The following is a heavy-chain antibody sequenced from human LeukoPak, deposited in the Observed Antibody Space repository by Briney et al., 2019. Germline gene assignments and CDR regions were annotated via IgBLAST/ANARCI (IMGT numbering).Heavy chain of an antibody. J-gene: IGHJ5*02. V-gene: IGHV4-4*07. CDR1: GGSFSGYY. CDR2: IYTSGST. D-gene: IGHD5-18*01. Sequence: SETLSLTCAVYGGSFSGYYWSWIRQPAGKGLEWIGRIYTSGSTNYNPSLKSRVTMSVDTSKNQFSLKLSSVTAADTAVYYCARDSYSYGCVLGCSEYNWFDPWGQGTLVTVSS. CDR3: ARDSYSYGCVLGCSEYNWFDP.